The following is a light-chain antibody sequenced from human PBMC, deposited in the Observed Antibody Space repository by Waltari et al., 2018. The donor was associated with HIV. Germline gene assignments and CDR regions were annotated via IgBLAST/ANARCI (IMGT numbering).Light chain of an antibody. Sequence: HSALTQPASVSGSLGQSITISCTTAPADIGNFVPWYQQFPGKAPQLIFYQVNRRPSETPYRFSASKSGDTASLTISGLLPEDEADYFCSSLGDANSLLFGGGTHLTVL. V-gene: IGLV2-14*01. J-gene: IGLJ3*02. CDR3: SSLGDANSLL. CDR1: PADIGNF. CDR2: QVN.